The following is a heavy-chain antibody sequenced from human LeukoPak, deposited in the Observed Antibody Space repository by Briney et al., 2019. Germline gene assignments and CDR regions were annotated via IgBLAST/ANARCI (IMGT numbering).Heavy chain of an antibody. CDR1: GGSISNFY. V-gene: IGHV4-59*08. CDR3: ARGSGYYGSGSYYQYFQY. D-gene: IGHD3-10*01. CDR2: IYYSGTT. J-gene: IGHJ1*01. Sequence: SETLSLTCTVSGGSISNFYWSWIRQPPGKGLEWIGYIYYSGTTKYNPSLKSRVTISVDTSKNQFSLKLSSVTAADTAVYYCARGSGYYGSGSYYQYFQYWGQGTLVTVSS.